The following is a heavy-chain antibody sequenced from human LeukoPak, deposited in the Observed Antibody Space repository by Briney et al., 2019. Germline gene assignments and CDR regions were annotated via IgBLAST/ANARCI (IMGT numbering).Heavy chain of an antibody. CDR1: GFTFSSYG. CDR3: ARDGTWQWLHYYCGMDV. D-gene: IGHD5-12*01. CDR2: IWYGGSNK. V-gene: IGHV3-33*01. Sequence: WRSLRLSCAASGFTFSSYGMHWVRQAPGKGLEWVAVIWYGGSNKYNADSVKGRFTISRDNSKNTLYLQMNSLRAEDTAVYYCARDGTWQWLHYYCGMDVWGQGTTVTVSS. J-gene: IGHJ6*02.